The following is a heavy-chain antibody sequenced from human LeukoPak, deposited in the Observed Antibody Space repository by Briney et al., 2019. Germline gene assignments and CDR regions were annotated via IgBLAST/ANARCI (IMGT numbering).Heavy chain of an antibody. CDR2: MYYSGST. D-gene: IGHD5-12*01. CDR1: GDSINSHH. Sequence: SETLSLTCTVSGDSINSHHWNWIRQPPGKGLEWIGYMYYSGSTGYNPSLRGRVAISIDTSKNQFSLKLSSVTAADTAIYYCARDTYDYYFDPWGQGTLVTVSS. J-gene: IGHJ5*02. V-gene: IGHV4-59*11. CDR3: ARDTYDYYFDP.